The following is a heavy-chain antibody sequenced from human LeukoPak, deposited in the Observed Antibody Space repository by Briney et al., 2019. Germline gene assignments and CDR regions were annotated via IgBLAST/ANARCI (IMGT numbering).Heavy chain of an antibody. V-gene: IGHV1-2*06. CDR2: INPNGGGR. CDR3: AREGGSNWYLFHFDY. J-gene: IGHJ4*02. Sequence: SVKVSCKAFGYTFTGYYIHWVRQAPGQGLEWMGRINPNGGGRNFARRFQDRVTMTRDMSTRTVYMELSRLTSEDTAIYYCAREGGSNWYLFHFDYWGQGTLVTASA. D-gene: IGHD6-13*01. CDR1: GYTFTGYY.